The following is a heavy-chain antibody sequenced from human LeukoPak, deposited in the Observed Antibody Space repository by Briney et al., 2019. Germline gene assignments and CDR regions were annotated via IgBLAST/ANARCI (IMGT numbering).Heavy chain of an antibody. CDR1: GYTFTSYG. J-gene: IGHJ4*02. CDR3: ARDPGATTNSFDY. V-gene: IGHV1-18*01. Sequence: ASVKVSCKASGYTFTSYGISWVRQAPGQGLEWMGWISAYNGNTNYAQKFQGRVTMTRDTSISTAYMELSRLRSDDTAVYYCARDPGATTNSFDYWGQGTLVTVSS. D-gene: IGHD1-1*01. CDR2: ISAYNGNT.